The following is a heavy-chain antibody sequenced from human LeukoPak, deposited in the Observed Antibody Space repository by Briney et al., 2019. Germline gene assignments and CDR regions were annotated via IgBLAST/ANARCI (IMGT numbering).Heavy chain of an antibody. V-gene: IGHV1-69*06. CDR2: IIPIFGTA. J-gene: IGHJ5*02. D-gene: IGHD5-24*01. CDR3: ARDNSVRDEAWWFNP. CDR1: GGTFSSYA. Sequence: ASVKVSCEASGGTFSSYAISWVRQAPGQGLEWMGGIIPIFGTANYAQKFQGRVTITADKSTSTAYMELSSLRSEDTAVYYCARDNSVRDEAWWFNPWGQGTLVTVSS.